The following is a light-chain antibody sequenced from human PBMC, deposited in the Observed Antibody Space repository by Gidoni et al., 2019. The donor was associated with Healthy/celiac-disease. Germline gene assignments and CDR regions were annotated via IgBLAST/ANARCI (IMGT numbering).Light chain of an antibody. CDR1: QSVSSY. V-gene: IGKV3-11*01. CDR3: QQRSNWPLT. J-gene: IGKJ4*01. Sequence: EIVLTQSPATLSLSPGERAPLSCRASQSVSSYLAWYQQKPGQAPRLLIYDASNRATGIPARFSGSGSGTDFTLTISSLEPGDFAVYYCQQRSNWPLTFGGGTKVEIK. CDR2: DAS.